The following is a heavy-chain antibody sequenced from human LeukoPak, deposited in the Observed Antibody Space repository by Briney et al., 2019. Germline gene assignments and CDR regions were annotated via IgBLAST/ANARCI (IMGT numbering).Heavy chain of an antibody. V-gene: IGHV3-30*02. D-gene: IGHD3-22*01. CDR3: AKDLDDSSGYSFDY. CDR1: GFTFSSYG. CDR2: IWYGGSNK. Sequence: GGSLRLSCAASGFTFSSYGMHWVRQAPGKGLEWVAVIWYGGSNKYYADSVKGRFTISRDNSKNTLYLQMNSLRAEDTAVYYCAKDLDDSSGYSFDYWGQGTLVTVSS. J-gene: IGHJ4*02.